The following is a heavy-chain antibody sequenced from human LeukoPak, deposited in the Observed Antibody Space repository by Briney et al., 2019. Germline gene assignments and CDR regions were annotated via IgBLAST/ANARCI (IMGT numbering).Heavy chain of an antibody. CDR1: GFTFSSYG. V-gene: IGHV3-33*01. Sequence: PGRSLRLSCAASGFTFSSYGMHWVRQAPGKGLEWVAVIWYDGSNKYYADSVKGRFTISRDNSKNTPYLQMNSLRSDDAAVYYCARDDYGDYGFQSYYYYYGMDVWGQGTTVTVSS. D-gene: IGHD4-17*01. J-gene: IGHJ6*02. CDR2: IWYDGSNK. CDR3: ARDDYGDYGFQSYYYYYGMDV.